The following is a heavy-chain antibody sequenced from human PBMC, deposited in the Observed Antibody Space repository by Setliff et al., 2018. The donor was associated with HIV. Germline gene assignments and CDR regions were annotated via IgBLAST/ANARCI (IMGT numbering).Heavy chain of an antibody. CDR3: ARVGVDVVRHYYYYMDV. Sequence: LSLTCTVSGGSIRSYYWSWIRQSPGKGLEWIGYVFYNGDTAYNPSLKSRLTISVDTSKNQFSLKLSSVTAADTAVYYCARVGVDVVRHYYYYMDVWGKGTTVTVSS. J-gene: IGHJ6*03. V-gene: IGHV4-59*01. CDR2: VFYNGDT. CDR1: GGSIRSYY. D-gene: IGHD3-10*01.